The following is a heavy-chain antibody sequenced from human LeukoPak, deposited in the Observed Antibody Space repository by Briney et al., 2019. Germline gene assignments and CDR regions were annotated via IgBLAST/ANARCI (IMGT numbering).Heavy chain of an antibody. D-gene: IGHD3-22*01. CDR3: AREYYDSSAYNQEAIDY. CDR2: INPNSGGT. V-gene: IGHV1-2*02. J-gene: IGHJ4*02. Sequence: ASVKVSCKASGYTFTDYYMHWVRQAPGQGLEWLGWINPNSGGTNYAQKFQGRVTMTKDTSISTAYMELSRLRSDDTAVYYCAREYYDSSAYNQEAIDYWGQGTLVTVSS. CDR1: GYTFTDYY.